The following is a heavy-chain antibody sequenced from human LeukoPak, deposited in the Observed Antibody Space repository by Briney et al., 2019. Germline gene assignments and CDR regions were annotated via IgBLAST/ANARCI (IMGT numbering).Heavy chain of an antibody. CDR2: INPSGGST. D-gene: IGHD2-2*01. CDR3: ARGEDIVVVPAAPTDY. V-gene: IGHV1-46*01. Sequence: ASVKVSCKASGYTLTSYYMHWVRQAPGQGLEWMGIINPSGGSTSYAQKFQGRVTMTRDTSTSTVYMELSSLRSEDTAVYYCARGEDIVVVPAAPTDYWGQGTLVTVSS. CDR1: GYTLTSYY. J-gene: IGHJ4*02.